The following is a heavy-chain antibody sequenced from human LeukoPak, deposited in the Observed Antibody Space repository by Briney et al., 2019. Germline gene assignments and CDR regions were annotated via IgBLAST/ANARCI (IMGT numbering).Heavy chain of an antibody. CDR2: INHSGSN. Sequence: PSETLSLTCAVYGGSFSGYYWSWIRQPPGKGLEWIGEINHSGSNNYNPSLKSRVTISVDTSKKQFSLKLSSVTAADTAVYYCAISTGRDDAFDIWGQGTMVTVSS. J-gene: IGHJ3*02. CDR1: GGSFSGYY. CDR3: AISTGRDDAFDI. V-gene: IGHV4-34*01. D-gene: IGHD1-1*01.